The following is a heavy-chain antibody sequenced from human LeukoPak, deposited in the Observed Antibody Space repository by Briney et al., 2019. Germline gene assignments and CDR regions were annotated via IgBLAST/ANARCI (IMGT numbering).Heavy chain of an antibody. CDR3: ARGAWYYDRVGYFDY. D-gene: IGHD3-22*01. Sequence: GGSLRLSCAASGFTFSDYYMSWIRQAPGKGLEWVSYISSSGSTIYYADSVKGRFTISRDNAKNSLYLQMNGLRAEDTAVYYCARGAWYYDRVGYFDYWGQGTLVTVSS. CDR2: ISSSGSTI. CDR1: GFTFSDYY. J-gene: IGHJ4*02. V-gene: IGHV3-11*01.